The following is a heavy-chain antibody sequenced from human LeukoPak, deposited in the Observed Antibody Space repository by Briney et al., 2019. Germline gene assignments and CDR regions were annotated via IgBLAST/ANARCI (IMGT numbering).Heavy chain of an antibody. D-gene: IGHD2-2*01. Sequence: ASVKVSCKASGYTFTSYGISWVRQAPGQGLEWMGWISAYNGNTNYAQKLQGRVTMTTDTSTSTAYMELRSLRSDDTAVYYCAKDIVVVPAPGDAFDIWGQGTMVTVSS. V-gene: IGHV1-18*01. CDR2: ISAYNGNT. CDR1: GYTFTSYG. CDR3: AKDIVVVPAPGDAFDI. J-gene: IGHJ3*02.